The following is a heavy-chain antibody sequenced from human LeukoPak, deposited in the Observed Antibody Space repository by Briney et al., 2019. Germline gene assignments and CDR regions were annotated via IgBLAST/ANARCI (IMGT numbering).Heavy chain of an antibody. Sequence: PGGSLRLSCAASVLNSDDYGMTWVRQAPGRGLEQVSGVNWSGSGTNYADSVKGRFTISRDSATNSLYLQMNSLRAEDTALYYCARAHNYDSRDYYYAFSDYWGQGTLVTVSS. D-gene: IGHD3-22*01. CDR2: VNWSGSGT. J-gene: IGHJ4*02. CDR1: VLNSDDYG. V-gene: IGHV3-20*04. CDR3: ARAHNYDSRDYYYAFSDY.